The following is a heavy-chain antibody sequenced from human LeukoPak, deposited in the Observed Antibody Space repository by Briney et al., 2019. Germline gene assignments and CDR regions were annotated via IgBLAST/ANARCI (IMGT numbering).Heavy chain of an antibody. CDR3: ARGQDGYNRYYFDS. J-gene: IGHJ4*02. D-gene: IGHD5-24*01. CDR1: GYTFTSYG. CDR2: IRTYNGDT. V-gene: IGHV1-18*01. Sequence: GASVKVPCKASGYTFTSYGITWVRQAPGQGLEWMGRIRTYNGDTNYAQKFQGRVTMTTDTSTSTAYMELRSLRYDDTAVYYCARGQDGYNRYYFDSWGQGTLVTVSS.